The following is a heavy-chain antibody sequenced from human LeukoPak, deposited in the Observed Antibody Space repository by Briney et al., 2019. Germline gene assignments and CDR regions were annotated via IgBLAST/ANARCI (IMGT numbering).Heavy chain of an antibody. CDR2: VNHSGST. V-gene: IGHV4-34*01. Sequence: PSETLSLTCAVYGGSFSGYYWSWIRQPPGKGLEWIGEVNHSGSTNYNPSLKSRVTTSIDTSKNQFSLKVNSVTAADTAVYYCAKGSLSWYRNEAYFDNWGQGILVTVSS. J-gene: IGHJ4*02. CDR1: GGSFSGYY. D-gene: IGHD6-13*01. CDR3: AKGSLSWYRNEAYFDN.